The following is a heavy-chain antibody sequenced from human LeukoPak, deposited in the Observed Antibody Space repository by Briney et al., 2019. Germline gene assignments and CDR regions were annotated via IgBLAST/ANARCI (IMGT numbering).Heavy chain of an antibody. Sequence: SQTLSLTCAISGDSVSSNSAAWNWIRQSPSRGLEWLGRTYYRSKWYNDYAVSVKSRITINPDTSKNQFSLQLNSVTPEDTAVYYCARDRGVGDELELRLDIRCWFDPWGQGTLVTVSS. CDR1: GDSVSSNSAA. CDR2: TYYRSKWYN. V-gene: IGHV6-1*01. J-gene: IGHJ5*02. D-gene: IGHD1-7*01. CDR3: ARDRGVGDELELRLDIRCWFDP.